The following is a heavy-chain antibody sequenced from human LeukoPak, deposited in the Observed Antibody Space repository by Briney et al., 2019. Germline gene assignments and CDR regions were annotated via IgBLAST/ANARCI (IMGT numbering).Heavy chain of an antibody. CDR2: IYYSGST. Sequence: PSETLSLTCTVSGGSISSYYWSWIRQPPGKGLEWIGYIYYSGSTNYNPSLKSRVTISVDTSKNQFSLKLSSVTAADTAVCYCARSYYDQPCDYWGQGTLVTVSS. J-gene: IGHJ4*02. V-gene: IGHV4-59*08. CDR1: GGSISSYY. D-gene: IGHD3-22*01. CDR3: ARSYYDQPCDY.